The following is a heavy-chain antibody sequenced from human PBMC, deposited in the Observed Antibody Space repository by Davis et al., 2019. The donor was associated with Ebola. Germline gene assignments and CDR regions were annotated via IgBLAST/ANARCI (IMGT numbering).Heavy chain of an antibody. CDR2: ISHHNGYT. J-gene: IGHJ4*02. CDR3: ARGRRYSYGPPRY. Sequence: MPSETLSLTCAVYGGSFSDYFWSWIRQPPEKGLEWIGEISHHNGYTNYNPSLKSRVTISVDTSKNQFSLKLSSVTAADTAVYYCARGRRYSYGPPRYWGQGTLVTVSS. V-gene: IGHV4-34*01. D-gene: IGHD5-18*01. CDR1: GGSFSDYF.